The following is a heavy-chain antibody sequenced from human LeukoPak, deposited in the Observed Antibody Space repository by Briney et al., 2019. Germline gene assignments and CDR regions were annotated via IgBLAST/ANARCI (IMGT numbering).Heavy chain of an antibody. CDR1: GFTFNIYG. J-gene: IGHJ3*02. CDR2: IWYDGSNK. CDR3: AREQYGSDDALDI. D-gene: IGHD3-10*01. Sequence: GGALRLSCAASGFTFNIYGMRWVRQAPGKRLEWGAVIWYDGSNKYYADSVKGRFTISRDNSKNTLYLQMNSLRAEDTAVYYCAREQYGSDDALDIWGQGTMVTVSS. V-gene: IGHV3-33*01.